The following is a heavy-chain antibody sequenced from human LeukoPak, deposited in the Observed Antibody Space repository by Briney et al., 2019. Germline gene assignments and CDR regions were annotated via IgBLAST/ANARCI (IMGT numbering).Heavy chain of an antibody. Sequence: ASVKVSCKASDYTFTSYGISWVRQAPGQGLEWMGWISAYNGNRNCVQKLQGRVTMTTDTSTSTAYMELRSLRSDDTAAYYCARVKALYCSSTSCSSGAFDIWGQGTMVTVSS. CDR2: ISAYNGNR. CDR1: DYTFTSYG. V-gene: IGHV1-18*01. D-gene: IGHD2-2*01. CDR3: ARVKALYCSSTSCSSGAFDI. J-gene: IGHJ3*02.